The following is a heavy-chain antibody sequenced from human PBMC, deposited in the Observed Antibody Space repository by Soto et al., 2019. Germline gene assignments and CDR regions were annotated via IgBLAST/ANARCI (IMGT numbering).Heavy chain of an antibody. V-gene: IGHV3-21*01. D-gene: IGHD1-26*01. CDR2: INGRSNYV. CDR3: AREDGVVGSSSAFDH. Sequence: PGGSLRLSCVFSGFTFSTYTMNWVRQAPGKGLEWVSSINGRSNYVYYADSVKGRFTISRDNAKSSLYLQMNRLRAEYTAIYYCAREDGVVGSSSAFDHWGLGTLVTVSS. CDR1: GFTFSTYT. J-gene: IGHJ4*02.